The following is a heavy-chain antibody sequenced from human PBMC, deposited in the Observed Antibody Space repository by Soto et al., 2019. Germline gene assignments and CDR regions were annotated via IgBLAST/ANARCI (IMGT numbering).Heavy chain of an antibody. Sequence: ASVKVSCKASGYTFTGYYMHWVRQAPGQGLEWMGWINPNSGGTNYAQKFQGWVTMTRDTSISTAYMELSRLRSDGTAVYYCARDAYDDILAGYSPRGYCFDYWGQRTLVTVSA. D-gene: IGHD3-9*01. CDR2: INPNSGGT. V-gene: IGHV1-2*04. CDR1: GYTFTGYY. J-gene: IGHJ4*02. CDR3: ARDAYDDILAGYSPRGYCFDY.